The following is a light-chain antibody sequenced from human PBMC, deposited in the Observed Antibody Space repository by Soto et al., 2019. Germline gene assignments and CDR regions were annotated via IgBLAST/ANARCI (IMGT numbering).Light chain of an antibody. CDR2: EVR. Sequence: QSVLTQPASVSGTPGQSITITCTGSSTDVGRYSYVSWYQQYPGKTPKLIIYEVRLRPSGISDRFSGSKSGNTASLTISGLQAEDEADYYCASYTPGTRRLFGSGTKLTVL. J-gene: IGLJ1*01. CDR3: ASYTPGTRRL. CDR1: STDVGRYSY. V-gene: IGLV2-14*01.